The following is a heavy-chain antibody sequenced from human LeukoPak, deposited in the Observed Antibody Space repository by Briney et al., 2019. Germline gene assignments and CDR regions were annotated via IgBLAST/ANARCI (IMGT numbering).Heavy chain of an antibody. CDR3: SKKGQNEDYGKPD. CDR2: ISSSSSYI. CDR1: GFTFSTYW. D-gene: IGHD4-17*01. Sequence: GGSLRLSCAAPGFTFSTYWMSWVRQAPGKGLEWVSSISSSSSYIYYADSVKGRFTISRDNSRSTLYLQMNSLRAEDTAVYYCSKKGQNEDYGKPDWGQGTLVTVSS. V-gene: IGHV3-21*04. J-gene: IGHJ4*02.